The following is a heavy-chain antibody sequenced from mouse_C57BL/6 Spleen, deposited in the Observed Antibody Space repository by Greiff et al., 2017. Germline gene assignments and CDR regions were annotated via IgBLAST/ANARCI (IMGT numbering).Heavy chain of an antibody. CDR1: GYPFPSYG. D-gene: IGHD2-5*01. V-gene: IGHV1-81*01. Sequence: QVQLKQSGAELARPGASVKLSCKASGYPFPSYGISWVKQRTGQGLGWIGEIYPRSGITYYNEKFKGKATLPADKSSSTAYMELRSLTSEDSAVYFCARAYYSNYGDYWGQGTTLTVSS. CDR3: ARAYYSNYGDY. J-gene: IGHJ2*01. CDR2: IYPRSGIT.